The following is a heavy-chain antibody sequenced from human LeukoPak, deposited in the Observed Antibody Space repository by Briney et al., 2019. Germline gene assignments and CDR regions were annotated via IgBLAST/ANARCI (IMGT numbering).Heavy chain of an antibody. Sequence: GESLKIACKGSGYRFTSYGIGWVRQMPGKGLGWMGIIYPGDSETKYSPSLQGQVTISADRSISTAYLQWSRLKASDTALYYCARLFWFGDGGYFQHWGQGTLVTVSS. J-gene: IGHJ1*01. CDR2: IYPGDSET. CDR3: ARLFWFGDGGYFQH. CDR1: GYRFTSYG. V-gene: IGHV5-51*01. D-gene: IGHD3-10*01.